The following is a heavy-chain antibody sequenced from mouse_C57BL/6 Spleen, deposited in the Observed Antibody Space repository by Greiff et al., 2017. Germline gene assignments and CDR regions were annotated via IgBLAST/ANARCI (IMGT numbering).Heavy chain of an antibody. CDR3: AAYYSTPAWFAY. Sequence: EVQLQQSVAELVRPGASVKLSCTASGFNIKNTYMHWVKQRPEQGLEWIGRIDSANGNTKYAPKFQGKATIIADTPSSTAYLQLSSLTSEDTAIYYCAAYYSTPAWFAYWGQGTLVTVSA. CDR2: IDSANGNT. V-gene: IGHV14-3*01. J-gene: IGHJ3*01. CDR1: GFNIKNTY. D-gene: IGHD2-5*01.